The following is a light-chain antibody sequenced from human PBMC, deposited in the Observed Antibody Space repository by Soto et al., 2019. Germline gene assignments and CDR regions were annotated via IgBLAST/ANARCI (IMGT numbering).Light chain of an antibody. J-gene: IGLJ1*01. Sequence: QSALTQPASVSGSPGQSITISCTGTSSDVGGYNYVSWYQQHPGKAPKLMIYEVSNRPSGVSNRFSGSKSGNTASLTISGLQAEDEADYYCSPYTSSSTLGYVFGTGTKVTVL. CDR1: SSDVGGYNY. V-gene: IGLV2-14*01. CDR2: EVS. CDR3: SPYTSSSTLGYV.